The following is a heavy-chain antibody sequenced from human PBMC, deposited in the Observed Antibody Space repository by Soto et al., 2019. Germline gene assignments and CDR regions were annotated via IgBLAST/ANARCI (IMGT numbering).Heavy chain of an antibody. Sequence: GKGLEWVSVIHSDSGGSTHYAESVKGRFTISRDNSKNTVYLQMNSLRGEDTVFFFQAEDGIRDAGSVSAFLLNRSSDL. J-gene: IGHJ2*01. CDR2: IHSDSGGST. D-gene: IGHD2-15*01. V-gene: IGHV3-53*01. CDR3: AEDGIRDAGSVSAFLLNRSSDL.